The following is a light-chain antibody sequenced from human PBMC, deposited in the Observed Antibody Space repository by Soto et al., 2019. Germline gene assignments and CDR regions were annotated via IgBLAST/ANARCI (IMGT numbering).Light chain of an antibody. CDR1: QGISSY. CDR3: QQLYSYPVT. J-gene: IGKJ2*01. Sequence: DIQLTQSPSFLSASVEDRVTITCRASQGISSYLAWYQQKPGKAPKLLIYATSTLQSGVPSRFSGRGSGTEFTLTISSLQPEDSATYYCQQLYSYPVTFGQGTKLEIK. CDR2: ATS. V-gene: IGKV1-9*01.